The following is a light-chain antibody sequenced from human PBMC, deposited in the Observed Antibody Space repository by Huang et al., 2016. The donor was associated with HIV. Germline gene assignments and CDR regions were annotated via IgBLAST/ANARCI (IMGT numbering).Light chain of an antibody. CDR3: QQYYSYPFH. J-gene: IGKJ2*01. CDR2: AAS. Sequence: ALRITQSPSSLSASTGDRVTITCRASQGISSYLAWYPQKPGKAPKLLIYAASTLQSGVPSRFSGRGSGTDFTLTISCLQAEDFATYYCQQYYSYPFHFGQGTKLEIK. V-gene: IGKV1-8*01. CDR1: QGISSY.